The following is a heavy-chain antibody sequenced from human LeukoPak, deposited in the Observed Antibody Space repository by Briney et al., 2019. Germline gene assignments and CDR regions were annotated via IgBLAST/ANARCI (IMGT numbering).Heavy chain of an antibody. CDR1: GGSISSYY. D-gene: IGHD3-10*01. CDR2: IYYSGNT. V-gene: IGHV4-59*08. J-gene: IGHJ4*02. Sequence: PSETVSLTCTVSGGSISSYYWSWIRQPPGKGLEWIGYIYYSGNTNYNPSLKSRVTISVDTSKNQISLKLSSVTAADTAVYYCARLPAGSGSLSYFDYWGQGTLSTVSP. CDR3: ARLPAGSGSLSYFDY.